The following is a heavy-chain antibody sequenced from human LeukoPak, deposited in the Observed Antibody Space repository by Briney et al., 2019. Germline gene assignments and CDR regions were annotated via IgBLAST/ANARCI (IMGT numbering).Heavy chain of an antibody. D-gene: IGHD2-8*01. CDR3: ARRGIVLMVYAI. V-gene: IGHV4-34*01. CDR2: INHSGST. Sequence: SETLSLTCAVYGGYFRGYYWSWLRQPPRKGLEWIGEINHSGSTNYNPSLKSRVTISVDTSKNQFSLKLSSVTAADTAVYYCARRGIVLMVYAIWGQGTLVTVSS. J-gene: IGHJ4*02. CDR1: GGYFRGYY.